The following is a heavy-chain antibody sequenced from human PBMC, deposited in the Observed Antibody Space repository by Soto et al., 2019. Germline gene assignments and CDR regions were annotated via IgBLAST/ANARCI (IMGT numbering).Heavy chain of an antibody. CDR3: AKSSSRAPSQGRHV. V-gene: IGHV3-23*01. D-gene: IGHD2-2*01. Sequence: APGKGLQWVSAICGGDTAYADSVKGRFTICRDNSKDTLYLQMNSLRVEDTVLYYCAKSSSRAPSQGRHVCGNGITVTVS. J-gene: IGHJ6*03. CDR2: ICGGDT.